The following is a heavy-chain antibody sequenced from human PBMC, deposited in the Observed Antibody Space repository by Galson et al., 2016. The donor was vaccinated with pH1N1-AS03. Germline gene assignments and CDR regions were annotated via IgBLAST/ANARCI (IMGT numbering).Heavy chain of an antibody. CDR1: GDSINNYA. V-gene: IGHV1-69*10. CDR2: IIPTLGIV. CDR3: ARILGYNYGRVHY. D-gene: IGHD5-18*01. Sequence: SVKVSCKAYGDSINNYAISWVRQAPGQGLQWVGGIIPTLGIVNVAQSFQGRVTITADTSTNTAHMELSSLRSEDTAVYYCARILGYNYGRVHYWGQGTHVTVSS. J-gene: IGHJ4*02.